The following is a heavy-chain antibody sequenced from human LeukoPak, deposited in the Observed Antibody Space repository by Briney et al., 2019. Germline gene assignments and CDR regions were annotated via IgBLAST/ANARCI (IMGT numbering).Heavy chain of an antibody. D-gene: IGHD3-16*01. Sequence: AGGSLRLSCAASGFTFSSYSMNWVRQAPGKGLEWVSSISSSSSYIYYADSVKGRFTISRDNAKNSLYLQMNSLRAEDTALYYCAKDLGDGRPLYYFDYWGQGTLVTVSS. CDR3: AKDLGDGRPLYYFDY. V-gene: IGHV3-21*04. J-gene: IGHJ4*02. CDR1: GFTFSSYS. CDR2: ISSSSSYI.